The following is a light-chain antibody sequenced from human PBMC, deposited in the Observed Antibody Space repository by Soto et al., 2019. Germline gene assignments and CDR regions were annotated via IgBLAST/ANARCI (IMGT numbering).Light chain of an antibody. CDR1: QTVRNNY. V-gene: IGKV3-20*01. CDR3: QQFSSYPLT. Sequence: EFVLTQSPGTLSLSPGERATVSCRASQTVRNNYLAWYQQEPGQAPRLLIYDASSRATGIPDRFSGGGSGTDFTLTISRLEPEDFAVYYCQQFSSYPLTFGGGTKVDI. J-gene: IGKJ4*01. CDR2: DAS.